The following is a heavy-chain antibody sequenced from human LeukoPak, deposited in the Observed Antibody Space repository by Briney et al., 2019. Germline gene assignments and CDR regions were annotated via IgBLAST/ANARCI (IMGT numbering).Heavy chain of an antibody. CDR2: IIPIFGTA. J-gene: IGHJ4*02. CDR3: ARFSSSWYIFDY. CDR1: GGTFSSYA. Sequence: GASVKVSCKASGGTFSSYAISWVRQAPGQGLEWMGGIIPIFGTANYAQKFQGRVTITTDESTSTAYMELSSLISEDTAVYYCARFSSSWYIFDYWGQGTLVTVSS. V-gene: IGHV1-69*05. D-gene: IGHD6-13*01.